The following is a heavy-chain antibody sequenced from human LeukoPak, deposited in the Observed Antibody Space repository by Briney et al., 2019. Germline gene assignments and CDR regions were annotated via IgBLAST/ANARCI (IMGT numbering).Heavy chain of an antibody. V-gene: IGHV1-2*02. D-gene: IGHD2-15*01. Sequence: ASVKVSCKASGYTFTGYYMHWVRQAPGQGLEWMGWINPNSGGTNYAQKFQGRVTMTRDTSISTAYMELSRLRSDDTAVYYCAREAGLGGHYYFDYWGQGTLVTVSS. CDR1: GYTFTGYY. J-gene: IGHJ4*02. CDR2: INPNSGGT. CDR3: AREAGLGGHYYFDY.